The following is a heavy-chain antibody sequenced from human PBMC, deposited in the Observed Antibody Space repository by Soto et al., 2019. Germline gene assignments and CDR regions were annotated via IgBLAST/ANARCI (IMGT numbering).Heavy chain of an antibody. CDR2: IYYSGST. CDR1: GGSISSGGYY. CDR3: ARTSGSYPYYFDY. Sequence: QVQLQESGPGLVKPSQTLSLTCTVSGGSISSGGYYWSWIRQHPGKGLEWIGYIYYSGSTYYNPSPERRVXXAXEXSKNQFSLKLSSVTAAETAVYYCARTSGSYPYYFDYWGQGTLVTVSS. J-gene: IGHJ4*02. D-gene: IGHD3-10*01. V-gene: IGHV4-31*03.